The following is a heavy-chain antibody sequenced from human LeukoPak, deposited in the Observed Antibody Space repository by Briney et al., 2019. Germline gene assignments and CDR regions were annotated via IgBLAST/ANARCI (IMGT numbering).Heavy chain of an antibody. V-gene: IGHV2-5*02. CDR2: IYWDDDK. CDR3: AHSYCSSTSCYALDY. Sequence: SGPTLVKPTQTLTLTCTFSGFSLSTSGVGVGWIRQPPGKALEWLALIYWDDDKRYSPPLTSRLTITKDTSKNQVVLTMTNMDPVDTATYYCAHSYCSSTSCYALDYWGQGTLVTVSS. J-gene: IGHJ4*02. CDR1: GFSLSTSGVG. D-gene: IGHD2-2*01.